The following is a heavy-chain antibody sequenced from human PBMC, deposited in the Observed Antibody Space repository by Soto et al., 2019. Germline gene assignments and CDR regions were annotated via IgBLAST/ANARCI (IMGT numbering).Heavy chain of an antibody. Sequence: SGGSLRLSCAASGFTFDDYAMHWVRQAPGKGLEWVSGISWNSGSIGYADSVKGRFTISRDNAKNSLYLQMNSLRAEDTALYYCAKGADPRGYSYGPSYYYYGMDVWGQGTTVTVSS. CDR2: ISWNSGSI. J-gene: IGHJ6*02. CDR3: AKGADPRGYSYGPSYYYYGMDV. V-gene: IGHV3-9*01. D-gene: IGHD5-18*01. CDR1: GFTFDDYA.